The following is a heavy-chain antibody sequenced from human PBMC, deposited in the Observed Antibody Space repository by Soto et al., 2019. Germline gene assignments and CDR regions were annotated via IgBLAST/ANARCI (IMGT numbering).Heavy chain of an antibody. V-gene: IGHV1-18*01. CDR2: ISAYNGKR. D-gene: IGHD5-12*01. CDR1: GYPFTSYG. J-gene: IGHJ3*02. Sequence: QGQLLQSGDEVKTPGASVRVSCTASGYPFTSYGISWVRQAPGQGLEWVAWISAYNGKRDTAQKFQGRVTMTLDTSTDAALMELVDLTSADTAVYYCARGRIVASIHDAFEIWGQGTKVTVSS. CDR3: ARGRIVASIHDAFEI.